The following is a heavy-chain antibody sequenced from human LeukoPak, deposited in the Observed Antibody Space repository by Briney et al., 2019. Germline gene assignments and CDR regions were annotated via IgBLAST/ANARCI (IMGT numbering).Heavy chain of an antibody. V-gene: IGHV1-24*01. D-gene: IGHD6-19*01. CDR2: FDPEDGET. CDR3: ATGHRGANLYSSGWYALDY. CDR1: GYTLTELS. J-gene: IGHJ4*02. Sequence: ASVKVSFKVSGYTLTELSMHWVRQAPGKGLEWMGGFDPEDGETIYAQKFQGRVTMTEDTSTDTAYMELSSLRSEDTAVYYCATGHRGANLYSSGWYALDYWGQGTLVTVSS.